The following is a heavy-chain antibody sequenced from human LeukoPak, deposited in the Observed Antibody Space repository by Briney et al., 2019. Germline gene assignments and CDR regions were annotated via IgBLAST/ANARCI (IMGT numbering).Heavy chain of an antibody. CDR2: ISGSGDNT. J-gene: IGHJ4*02. Sequence: GGSLRLSCAASGFSFSSYAMSWVRQAPGKGLEWVSSISGSGDNTYYAESVKGRFTISRDNSKNTLFLQTNSLRAEDTAVFYCAKRSGYTTGWFFDFWGQGTLVTVSS. V-gene: IGHV3-23*01. D-gene: IGHD6-19*01. CDR1: GFSFSSYA. CDR3: AKRSGYTTGWFFDF.